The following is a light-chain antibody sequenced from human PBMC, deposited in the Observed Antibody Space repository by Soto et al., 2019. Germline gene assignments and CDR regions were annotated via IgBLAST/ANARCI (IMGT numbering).Light chain of an antibody. J-gene: IGKJ1*01. Sequence: DIQMTQSPSTLSASVGDRVTIPCRASQSISSWLAWYQQKPGTAPKLLIYKASSLQSGVPSRFSGRGSGTEFTLTISSLQPDDFATYYCQQYVTAFRSFGQGTKVDI. CDR2: KAS. V-gene: IGKV1-5*03. CDR1: QSISSW. CDR3: QQYVTAFRS.